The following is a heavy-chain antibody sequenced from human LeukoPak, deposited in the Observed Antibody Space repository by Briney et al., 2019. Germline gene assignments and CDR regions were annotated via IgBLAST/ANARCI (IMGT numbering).Heavy chain of an antibody. V-gene: IGHV3-66*01. D-gene: IGHD3-10*01. Sequence: GGSLRLSCAASGFTVSSNYMSWVRQAPGKGLEGVSVIYSGGSTYYADTVKGRFTISRDNSKTPLYLQMNSLRAEDTAVYYCARSFSSYGSGTYSFDYWGQGTPVTVSS. CDR1: GFTVSSNY. J-gene: IGHJ4*02. CDR3: ARSFSSYGSGTYSFDY. CDR2: IYSGGST.